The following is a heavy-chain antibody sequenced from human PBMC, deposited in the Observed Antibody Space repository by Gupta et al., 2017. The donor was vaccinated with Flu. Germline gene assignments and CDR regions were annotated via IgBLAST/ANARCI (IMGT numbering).Heavy chain of an antibody. Sequence: EVQLVESGGGLGGPGGSLKLSCAASGLTFSGSAMHLVRQASGKGLEWVGRIRSKANSYATAYAASVKGRFTISRDDSKNTAYLQMNSLKTEDTAVYYCTRHAPTVTNRLGMDVWGQGTTVTVSS. V-gene: IGHV3-73*01. J-gene: IGHJ6*02. D-gene: IGHD4-11*01. CDR1: GLTFSGSA. CDR2: IRSKANSYAT. CDR3: TRHAPTVTNRLGMDV.